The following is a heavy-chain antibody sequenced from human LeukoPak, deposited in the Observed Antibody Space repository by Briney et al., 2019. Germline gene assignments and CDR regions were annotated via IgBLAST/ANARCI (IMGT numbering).Heavy chain of an antibody. D-gene: IGHD2-2*01. CDR1: GYSISSGYY. V-gene: IGHV4-38-2*02. J-gene: IGHJ4*02. Sequence: SETLSLTCTVSGYSISSGYYWGWIRQPPGKGLEWIGSIYHSGSTYYNPSLKSRVTISVDTSKNQFSLKLSSVTAADTAVYYCARGGIHCSSTSCYPVFDYWGQGTLVTVSS. CDR3: ARGGIHCSSTSCYPVFDY. CDR2: IYHSGST.